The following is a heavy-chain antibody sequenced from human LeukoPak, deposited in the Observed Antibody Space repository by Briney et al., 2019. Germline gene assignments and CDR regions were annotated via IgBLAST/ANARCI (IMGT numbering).Heavy chain of an antibody. J-gene: IGHJ4*02. CDR2: IWYDGSNK. CDR1: GFTFSSYG. Sequence: QPGGSLRPSCAASGFTFSSYGMHWVRQAPGKGLEWVAVIWYDGSNKYYADSVKGRFTISRDNSKNTLYLQMNSLRAEDTAVYYCAKGVGFVARGWYYFDYWGQGTLVTVSS. CDR3: AKGVGFVARGWYYFDY. D-gene: IGHD6-25*01. V-gene: IGHV3-33*06.